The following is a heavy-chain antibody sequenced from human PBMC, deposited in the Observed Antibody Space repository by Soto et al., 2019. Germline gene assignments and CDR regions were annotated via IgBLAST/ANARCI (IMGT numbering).Heavy chain of an antibody. CDR1: GGSISSSSYY. Sequence: SETLSLTCTVSGGSISSSSYYWGWIRQPPGKGLEWIGSIYYSGSTYYNPSLKSRVTISVDTSKNQFSLKLSSVTAADTAVYYCARSPDFWSGYYHDYWGQGTLVTVSS. CDR3: ARSPDFWSGYYHDY. J-gene: IGHJ4*02. V-gene: IGHV4-39*01. D-gene: IGHD3-3*01. CDR2: IYYSGST.